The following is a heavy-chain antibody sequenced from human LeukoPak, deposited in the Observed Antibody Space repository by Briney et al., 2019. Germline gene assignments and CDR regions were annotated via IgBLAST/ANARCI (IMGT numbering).Heavy chain of an antibody. CDR2: INHSGST. Sequence: SETLSLTCAVYGGSFSGYYWSWIRQPPGKGLEWIGEINHSGSTNYNPSLKSRVTISVGTSKNQFSLKLSSVTAADTAVYYCARGPPGYCSGGSCYAVLTYYYYMDVWGKGTTVTVSS. V-gene: IGHV4-34*01. CDR1: GGSFSGYY. D-gene: IGHD2-15*01. J-gene: IGHJ6*03. CDR3: ARGPPGYCSGGSCYAVLTYYYYMDV.